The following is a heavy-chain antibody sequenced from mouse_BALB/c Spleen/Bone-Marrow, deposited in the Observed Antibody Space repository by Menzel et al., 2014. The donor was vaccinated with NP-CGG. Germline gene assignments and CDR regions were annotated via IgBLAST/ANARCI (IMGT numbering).Heavy chain of an antibody. CDR2: IYPGDFNT. D-gene: IGHD2-4*01. J-gene: IGHJ4*01. Sequence: QVQLQQSGLELVKPGASVRISCKASGYTFTSFYIHWVKQRPGQGLEWIGWIYPGDFNTKFNEKFKGKATLTADKSSSTAYMPLSSLTSDDSAVYFCARKSQRAYDSMRYWGPGTSVTVSS. CDR1: GYTFTSFY. V-gene: IGHV1S56*01. CDR3: ARKSQRAYDSMRY.